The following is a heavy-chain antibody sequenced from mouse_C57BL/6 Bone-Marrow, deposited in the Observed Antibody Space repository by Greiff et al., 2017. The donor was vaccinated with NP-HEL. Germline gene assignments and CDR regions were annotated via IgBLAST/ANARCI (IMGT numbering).Heavy chain of an antibody. CDR1: GYSITSGYY. Sequence: QLQQSGPGLVKPSQSLSLTCSVTGYSITSGYYWNWIRQFPGNKLEWMGYISYDGSNNYNPSLKNRISITRDTSKNQFFLKLNSVTTEDTATYYCARDAYWGQGTLVTVSA. CDR3: ARDAY. V-gene: IGHV3-6*01. CDR2: ISYDGSN. J-gene: IGHJ3*01.